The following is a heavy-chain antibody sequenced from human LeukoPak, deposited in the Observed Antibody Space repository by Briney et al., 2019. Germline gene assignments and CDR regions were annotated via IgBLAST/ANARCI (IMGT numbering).Heavy chain of an antibody. J-gene: IGHJ4*02. D-gene: IGHD6-6*01. Sequence: SETLSLTCTVSGGSMSSYYWSWIRQPPGKGLEWIGYIYTSGSTNYNPSLKSRVTISVDTSKNQFSLKLSSVTAADTAVYYCAGGGQLDRFDYWGQGTLVTVSS. CDR2: IYTSGST. CDR3: AGGGQLDRFDY. V-gene: IGHV4-4*09. CDR1: GGSMSSYY.